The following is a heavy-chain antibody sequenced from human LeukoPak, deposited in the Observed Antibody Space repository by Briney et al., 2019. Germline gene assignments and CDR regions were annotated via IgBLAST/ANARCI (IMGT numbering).Heavy chain of an antibody. CDR2: IYPGDSDT. V-gene: IGHV5-51*01. CDR3: ARFTGYYYDSSGYLGSYYFDY. Sequence: GESLKISCKGSGYSFTSYWIGWVRQMPGKGLEWMGIIYPGDSDTRYSPSFQGQVTISADKSISTAYLQWSSLRASDTAMYYCARFTGYYYDSSGYLGSYYFDYWGQGTLVTVSS. J-gene: IGHJ4*02. D-gene: IGHD3-22*01. CDR1: GYSFTSYW.